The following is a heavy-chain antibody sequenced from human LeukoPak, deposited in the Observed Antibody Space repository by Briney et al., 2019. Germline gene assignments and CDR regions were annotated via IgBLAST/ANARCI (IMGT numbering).Heavy chain of an antibody. Sequence: GGSLRLSCAASGFTFSSYGMHWVRQAPGKGLEWVTFIRYDGSNKFYTNSVKGRFTISRDNSKHTLYLQMDSLRAEDTAVYYCASVFDSWGQGSLVTVSS. V-gene: IGHV3-30*02. J-gene: IGHJ4*02. D-gene: IGHD5/OR15-5a*01. CDR1: GFTFSSYG. CDR3: ASVFDS. CDR2: IRYDGSNK.